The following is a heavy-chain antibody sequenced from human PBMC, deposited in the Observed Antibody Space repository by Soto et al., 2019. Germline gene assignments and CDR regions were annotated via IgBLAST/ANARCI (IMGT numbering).Heavy chain of an antibody. CDR3: ARQYYCSSTAGYQLDF. D-gene: IGHD2-2*01. Sequence: ESMKVSCKGSGYSFTSYWIGWVRQLPGRGLEWMGMIYLGDSNTRYSPSFQGQVTISADKSINTAYLQWSSLKASDTAVNYCARQYYCSSTAGYQLDFWGRGTWVIVSS. CDR1: GYSFTSYW. J-gene: IGHJ4*02. V-gene: IGHV5-51*01. CDR2: IYLGDSNT.